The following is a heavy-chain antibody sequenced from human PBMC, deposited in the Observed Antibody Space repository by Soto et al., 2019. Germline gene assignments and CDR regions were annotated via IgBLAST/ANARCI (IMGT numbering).Heavy chain of an antibody. Sequence: SETLSLTCTVSVGSISSSSYYWVWIRHPPGKGLEWIGSIYYSGSTYYNPSLKSRVTISVDTSMNQFSLKLSSVTAADTAVYYCARRYYDFWSGYYQLPTYGMDVWGQGTTVTVSS. D-gene: IGHD3-3*01. CDR1: VGSISSSSYY. V-gene: IGHV4-39*01. CDR3: ARRYYDFWSGYYQLPTYGMDV. J-gene: IGHJ6*02. CDR2: IYYSGST.